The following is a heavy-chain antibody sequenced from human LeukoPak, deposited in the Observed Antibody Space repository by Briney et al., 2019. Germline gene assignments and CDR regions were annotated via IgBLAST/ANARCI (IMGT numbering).Heavy chain of an antibody. J-gene: IGHJ4*02. D-gene: IGHD1-26*01. V-gene: IGHV3-49*03. CDR2: IRSKAYGVTT. CDR1: GFTFGVYD. CDR3: TRVSGLIVGATNY. Sequence: GGSLRLSCTASGFTFGVYDMRWFREAPGKGREWVGFIRSKAYGVTTKYAASVKGRVTISRDESKSIAYLQMNSLKTEDTAVYYCTRVSGLIVGATNYWGQGTLVTVSS.